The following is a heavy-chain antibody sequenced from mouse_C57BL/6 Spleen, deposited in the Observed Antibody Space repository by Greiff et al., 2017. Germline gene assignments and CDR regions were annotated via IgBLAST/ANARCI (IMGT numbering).Heavy chain of an antibody. Sequence: EVKVIESGGGLVQPGGSLSLSCAASGFTFTDYYMSWVRQPPGKALEWLGFIRNKANGYTTEYSASVKGRFTISRDNSQSILYLQMNALRAEDSATYYCARYYGNYVDYWGQGTTLTVSS. CDR1: GFTFTDYY. V-gene: IGHV7-3*01. J-gene: IGHJ2*01. D-gene: IGHD2-1*01. CDR2: IRNKANGYTT. CDR3: ARYYGNYVDY.